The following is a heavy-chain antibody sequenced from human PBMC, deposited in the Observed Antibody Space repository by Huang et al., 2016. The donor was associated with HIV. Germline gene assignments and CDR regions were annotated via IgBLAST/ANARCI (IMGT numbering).Heavy chain of an antibody. CDR2: ISKDGSNN. D-gene: IGHD5-18*01. V-gene: IGHV3-30-3*01. CDR1: GFPFNNQS. J-gene: IGHJ3*02. Sequence: QVQLVESGGGVVQPGRSLRLSCAASGFPFNNQSRHWFRQAPGKGLDWLAVISKDGSNNYYADSVKGRFTISRDSSKSTLFLHMTSLRTEDTAVYYCARAKDTWDAYDIWGQGTMVIVSS. CDR3: ARAKDTWDAYDI.